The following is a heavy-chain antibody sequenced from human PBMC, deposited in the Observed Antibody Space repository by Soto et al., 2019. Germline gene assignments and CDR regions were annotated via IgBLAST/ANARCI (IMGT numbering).Heavy chain of an antibody. V-gene: IGHV1-8*01. CDR3: HINTLSGEHYYYYMDV. CDR1: GYTFTSYD. CDR2: MNPNSGNT. Sequence: QVQLVQSGAEVKKPGASVKVSCKASGYTFTSYDINWVRQATGQGLEWMGWMNPNSGNTGYAQKFQGRVTMTRNTSISTAYMELSSLRSEDTAVYYCHINTLSGEHYYYYMDVWGKGTTVTVSS. D-gene: IGHD2-15*01. J-gene: IGHJ6*03.